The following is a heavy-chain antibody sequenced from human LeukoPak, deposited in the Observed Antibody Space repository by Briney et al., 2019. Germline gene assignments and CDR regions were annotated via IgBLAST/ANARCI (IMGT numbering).Heavy chain of an antibody. J-gene: IGHJ5*02. CDR3: ARDLGYCTGGTCYPNWFDP. V-gene: IGHV1-3*01. Sequence: ASVKVSCKASGYTFTSYAMHWVRQAPGQRLEWMGWINAGNDNTKYSQKFQGRVTITRDTSASTAYMELNSLRSEDTAVYYCARDLGYCTGGTCYPNWFDPWGQGTPVTVSS. CDR1: GYTFTSYA. CDR2: INAGNDNT. D-gene: IGHD2-15*01.